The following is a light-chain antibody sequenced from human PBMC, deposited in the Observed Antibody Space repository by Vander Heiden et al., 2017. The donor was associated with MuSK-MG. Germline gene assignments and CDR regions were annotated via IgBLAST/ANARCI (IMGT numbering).Light chain of an antibody. CDR2: GAS. V-gene: IGKV3-20*01. Sequence: EIVLTQSPGTLSLSPGKRATLSCRASQSVSTTYLAWYQHKPGQAPRLLIYGASSRATGVPARFSGSGSGTDFTLTISSREPEDFAVYYCQHYDNSLRTFGQGTKVEIK. CDR1: QSVSTTY. CDR3: QHYDNSLRT. J-gene: IGKJ1*01.